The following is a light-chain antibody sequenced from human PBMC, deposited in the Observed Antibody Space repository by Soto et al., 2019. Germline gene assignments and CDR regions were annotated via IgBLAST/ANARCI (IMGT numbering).Light chain of an antibody. CDR2: GAS. J-gene: IGKJ1*01. CDR3: QQYRSSPWT. V-gene: IGKV3-20*01. Sequence: EIVLTQSPGTLSLSPVGIATLCFMASQSVSRNFAACHRQPPRQPTRLIIYGASNRATDTPDRFSGSGSGEDFSITISRLEHEDFAVYYCQQYRSSPWTFGQGTKVDIK. CDR1: QSVSRNF.